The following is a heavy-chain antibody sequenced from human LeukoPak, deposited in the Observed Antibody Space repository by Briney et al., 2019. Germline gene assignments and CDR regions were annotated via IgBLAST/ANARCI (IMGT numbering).Heavy chain of an antibody. CDR2: IHPSDSDT. V-gene: IGHV5-51*01. Sequence: GESLKISCQGSGYSFNTYWIGWVRQMPGKGLEWMGIIHPSDSDTRYSPSFQGQVTISADKSIGTTYLQWSSLKASDTAIYYCVTRPYYDGSGSYWLYWGQGTLVTVSS. D-gene: IGHD3-22*01. CDR3: VTRPYYDGSGSYWLY. CDR1: GYSFNTYW. J-gene: IGHJ4*02.